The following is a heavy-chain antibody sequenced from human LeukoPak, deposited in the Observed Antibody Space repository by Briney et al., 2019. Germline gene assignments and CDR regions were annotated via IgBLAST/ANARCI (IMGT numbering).Heavy chain of an antibody. CDR1: GFTFDDYA. Sequence: GGSLRLPCAASGFTFDDYAMHWVRQAPGKGLEWVSGISWNSGSIGYADSVKGRFTISRDNAKNSLYLQMNSLRAEDTALYYCAKDNRIQLWFSLDYWGQGTLVTVSS. CDR2: ISWNSGSI. J-gene: IGHJ4*02. D-gene: IGHD5-18*01. CDR3: AKDNRIQLWFSLDY. V-gene: IGHV3-9*01.